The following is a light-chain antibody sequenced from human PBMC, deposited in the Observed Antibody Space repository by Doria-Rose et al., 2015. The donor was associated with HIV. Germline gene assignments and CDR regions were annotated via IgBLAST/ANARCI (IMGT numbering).Light chain of an antibody. CDR2: AAS. Sequence: DIRMTQSPSSLSASIGDRVTITCRASQTVSTYLNWFQQEPGKAPKLLINAASRLQSGVPSRFSGSGSGTDFTLTISGLQPGDFATYYCQQTYSSPPWTFGQGTKVEMK. J-gene: IGKJ1*01. CDR3: QQTYSSPPWT. V-gene: IGKV1-39*01. CDR1: QTVSTY.